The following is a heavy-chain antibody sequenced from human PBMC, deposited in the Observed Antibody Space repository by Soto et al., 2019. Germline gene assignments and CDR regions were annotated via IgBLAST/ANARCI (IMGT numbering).Heavy chain of an antibody. J-gene: IGHJ5*02. CDR1: GYTFTSYA. CDR2: INAGNGNT. Sequence: QVQLVQSGAEVKKPGASVKVSCKASGYTFTSYAMHWVRQAPGQRLEWMGWINAGNGNTKYSQKFQGRVTITRDTSASTAYMEVSSLRSEDTAVYYCARGELELLFSWFDPWGQGTLVTVSS. D-gene: IGHD1-7*01. CDR3: ARGELELLFSWFDP. V-gene: IGHV1-3*01.